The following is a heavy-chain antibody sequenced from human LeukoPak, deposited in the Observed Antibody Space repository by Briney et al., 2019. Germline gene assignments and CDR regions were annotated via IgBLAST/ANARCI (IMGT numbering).Heavy chain of an antibody. CDR1: GGSISSSSYY. J-gene: IGHJ4*02. V-gene: IGHV4-39*07. D-gene: IGHD5-18*01. Sequence: SETLSLTCTVSGGSISSSSYYWGWIRQPPGKGLEWIGSIYYSGSTYYNPSLKSRVTISVDTSKNQFSLKLSSVTAADTAVYYCARGFNSYGSYYFDYWGQGTLVTVSS. CDR2: IYYSGST. CDR3: ARGFNSYGSYYFDY.